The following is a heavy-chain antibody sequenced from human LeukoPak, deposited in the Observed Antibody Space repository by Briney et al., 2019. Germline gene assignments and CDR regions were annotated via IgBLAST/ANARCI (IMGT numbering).Heavy chain of an antibody. CDR3: AKRPLYGNWFDP. CDR2: VSGSGGST. CDR1: GFTFRSYA. J-gene: IGHJ5*02. V-gene: IGHV3-23*01. D-gene: IGHD4-17*01. Sequence: AGGSLRLSCAASGFTFRSYAMSWVRQAPGVGLEWVSTVSGSGGSTYYADSVKGRFTIPRDNSKNTLYLQMSSLRAEDTAVYYCAKRPLYGNWFDPWGQGTLVTVSS.